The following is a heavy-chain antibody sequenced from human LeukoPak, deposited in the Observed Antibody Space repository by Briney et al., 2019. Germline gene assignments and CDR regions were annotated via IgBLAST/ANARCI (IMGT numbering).Heavy chain of an antibody. CDR2: IYHSGNT. Sequence: SETLSLTCDVSGYSINSGYYWSWIRQPPGKGLEWIGSIYHSGNTYQSPSLKSRFTLSRDTSKNQFSLNLHSVTAADTAVYYCARSHSLYSGPYMDVWGKGTTIIVSS. D-gene: IGHD2-2*02. CDR3: ARSHSLYSGPYMDV. V-gene: IGHV4-38-2*01. J-gene: IGHJ6*03. CDR1: GYSINSGYY.